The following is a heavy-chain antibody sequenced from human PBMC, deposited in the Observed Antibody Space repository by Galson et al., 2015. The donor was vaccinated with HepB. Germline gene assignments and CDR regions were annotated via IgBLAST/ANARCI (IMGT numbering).Heavy chain of an antibody. Sequence: SLRLSCAVSGFIISHNYVSWVRQAPGKGLEWVSLIYSAGSTFYADSVKGRFTISRDTSKNTVSLQMNNVSVEDTAVYYCVRGPGGIVGVTGDYWGQGTLVTVSS. CDR2: IYSAGST. CDR1: GFIISHNY. CDR3: VRGPGGIVGVTGDY. J-gene: IGHJ4*02. V-gene: IGHV3-66*01. D-gene: IGHD1-26*01.